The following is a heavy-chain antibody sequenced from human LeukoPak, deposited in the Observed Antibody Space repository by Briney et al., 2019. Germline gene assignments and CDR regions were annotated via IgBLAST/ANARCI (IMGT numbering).Heavy chain of an antibody. Sequence: SVKVSCKASGGTFSSYAISWVRQAPGQGLEWMGGIIPIFGTANYAQKFQGRVTITADESTSTAYMELSSLRSEDTAVYYCARDRSGGNSLDAFDIWGQGTMVTVSS. V-gene: IGHV1-69*13. CDR2: IIPIFGTA. D-gene: IGHD4-23*01. CDR1: GGTFSSYA. J-gene: IGHJ3*02. CDR3: ARDRSGGNSLDAFDI.